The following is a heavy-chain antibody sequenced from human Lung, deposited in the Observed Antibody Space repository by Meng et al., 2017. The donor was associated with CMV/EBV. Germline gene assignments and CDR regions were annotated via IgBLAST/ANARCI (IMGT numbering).Heavy chain of an antibody. V-gene: IGHV3-11*04. D-gene: IGHD3-3*01. CDR1: GFTFSDYY. CDR2: ISSSGSTI. Sequence: GGSXRLXCAASGFTFSDYYMSWIRQAPGKGLEWVSYISSSGSTIYYADSVKGRFTISRDNAKNSLYLQMNSLRAEDTAVYYCARDPHDFWSGYHFDYWGQGTXVTVSS. CDR3: ARDPHDFWSGYHFDY. J-gene: IGHJ4*02.